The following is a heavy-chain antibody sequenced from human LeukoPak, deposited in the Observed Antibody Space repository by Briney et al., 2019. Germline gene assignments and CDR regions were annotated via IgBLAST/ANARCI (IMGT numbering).Heavy chain of an antibody. Sequence: GASVKVSCKASGYTFTSYGISWVRQAPGQGLEWMGWINPNSGGTNYAQKFQGRVTMTRDTSISTAYMELSRLRSDDTAVYYCAREYGYSYGTGSDYWGQGTLVTVSS. CDR2: INPNSGGT. D-gene: IGHD5-18*01. J-gene: IGHJ4*02. CDR3: AREYGYSYGTGSDY. V-gene: IGHV1-2*02. CDR1: GYTFTSYG.